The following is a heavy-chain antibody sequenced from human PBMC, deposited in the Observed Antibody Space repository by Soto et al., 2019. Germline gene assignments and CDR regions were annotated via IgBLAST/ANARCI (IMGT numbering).Heavy chain of an antibody. CDR3: ARVPGVVVSADDAFDI. D-gene: IGHD2-21*02. J-gene: IGHJ3*02. Sequence: QVQLQESGPGLVKPSGTLSLTCAVSGGSVSSNNWWNWVRQSPGKGLEWMGEIYHSGSAHYNPSLKSRATISLDKSKNLFSLRLTSVTAADTAVYYCARVPGVVVSADDAFDIWGPGTRVIVSS. V-gene: IGHV4-4*02. CDR2: IYHSGSA. CDR1: GGSVSSNNW.